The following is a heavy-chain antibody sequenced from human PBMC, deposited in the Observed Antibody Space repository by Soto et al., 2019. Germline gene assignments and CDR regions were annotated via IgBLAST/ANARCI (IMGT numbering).Heavy chain of an antibody. J-gene: IGHJ4*02. D-gene: IGHD3-16*01. CDR3: AKRGGGRYCDD. V-gene: IGHV3-23*01. Sequence: EVQLLESGGGLVQPGGSLRLSCAASGFTFSSYAMSWVRQAPGKGLEWVSVISGSGGSTYYADSVKGRFTISRDNSKNTLDLEMNSLRAEDTAVDYCAKRGGGRYCDDGGQGTLVTVSS. CDR1: GFTFSSYA. CDR2: ISGSGGST.